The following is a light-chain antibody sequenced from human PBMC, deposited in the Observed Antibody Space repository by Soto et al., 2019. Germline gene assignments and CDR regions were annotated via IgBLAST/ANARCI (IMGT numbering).Light chain of an antibody. CDR3: QQRSNWPPSIT. V-gene: IGKV3-11*01. J-gene: IGKJ5*01. Sequence: EIVLTQSPATLSLSPGERANISCRASQSFTTYLAWYQQKPGQAPRLLIYDASDRATGIPARFSGSGSGTDFTLTISSLEPEDFAVYYCQQRSNWPPSITFGQGTRLEI. CDR2: DAS. CDR1: QSFTTY.